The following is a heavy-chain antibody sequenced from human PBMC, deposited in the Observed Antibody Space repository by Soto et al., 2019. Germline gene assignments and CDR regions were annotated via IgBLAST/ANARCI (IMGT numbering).Heavy chain of an antibody. CDR3: ARESEDLTSNFDY. Sequence: GGSLRLSCAASGFIFNRYNMNWVRQAPGKELECVSSISSTTNYIYDGDSMKGRFTISRDNAKNSLYLEMNSLRAEDTAVYYCARESEDLTSNFDYWRQGTLVTLSS. V-gene: IGHV3-21*06. CDR2: ISSTTNYI. J-gene: IGHJ4*02. CDR1: GFIFNRYN.